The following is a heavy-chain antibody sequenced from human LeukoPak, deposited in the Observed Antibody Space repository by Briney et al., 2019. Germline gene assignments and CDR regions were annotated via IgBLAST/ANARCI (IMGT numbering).Heavy chain of an antibody. CDR3: TVRYFDWLSLYYYGMDV. V-gene: IGHV3-49*04. J-gene: IGHJ6*04. CDR1: GFTFGDYA. Sequence: GGSLRLSCTASGFTFGDYAMSLVRQAPGKGLERVGFIRSKAYGGTTEYAVSVKGRFTISRDDSKSIAYLQMNSLKTEDTAVYYCTVRYFDWLSLYYYGMDVWGKGTTVTVSS. D-gene: IGHD3-9*01. CDR2: IRSKAYGGTT.